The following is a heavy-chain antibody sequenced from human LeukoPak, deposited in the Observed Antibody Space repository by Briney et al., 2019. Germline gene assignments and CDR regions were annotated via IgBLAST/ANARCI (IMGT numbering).Heavy chain of an antibody. J-gene: IGHJ4*02. Sequence: ASVKVSCKASGYTFTSYGISWVRQAPGQGLEWMGWISAYNGNTNYAQKLQGRVTMTTDTSTSTAYMELRSLRSDDTAVYYCARLFSCSGGSCYSFDYWGQGTLVTVSS. CDR2: ISAYNGNT. CDR1: GYTFTSYG. V-gene: IGHV1-18*01. D-gene: IGHD2-15*01. CDR3: ARLFSCSGGSCYSFDY.